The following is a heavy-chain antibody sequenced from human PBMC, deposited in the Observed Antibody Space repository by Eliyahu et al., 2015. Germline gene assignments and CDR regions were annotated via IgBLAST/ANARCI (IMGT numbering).Heavy chain of an antibody. Sequence: QLHLQESGPGLVKPSETLSLNCSVSGGSISRSNYFWVWIRQPPGKGLEWIGSAHHSGNTHHHPSLKSRVTISVDTSKNQFSLKLSSVTASDTAMYYCARRMPFFYYMDVWGKGTTVTV. CDR1: GGSISRSNYF. V-gene: IGHV4-39*01. J-gene: IGHJ6*03. CDR2: AHHSGNT. D-gene: IGHD2-2*01. CDR3: ARRMPFFYYMDV.